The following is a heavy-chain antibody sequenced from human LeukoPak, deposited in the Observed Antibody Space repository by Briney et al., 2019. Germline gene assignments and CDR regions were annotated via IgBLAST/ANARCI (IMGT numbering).Heavy chain of an antibody. Sequence: GRSLRLSCAASGFTFSSYGMHWVRQAPGKGLEWVAVISYDGSNKYYADSVKGRFTISRDNSKNTLYLQMNSLRAEDTAVYYCAKDFMSCYGMDVWGQGTTVTVSS. D-gene: IGHD3-16*01. J-gene: IGHJ6*02. CDR1: GFTFSSYG. CDR3: AKDFMSCYGMDV. CDR2: ISYDGSNK. V-gene: IGHV3-30*18.